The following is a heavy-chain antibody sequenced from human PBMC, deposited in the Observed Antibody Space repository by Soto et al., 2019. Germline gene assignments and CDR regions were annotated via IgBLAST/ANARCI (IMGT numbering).Heavy chain of an antibody. D-gene: IGHD6-13*01. CDR3: ARGPLIASAGTSGHAFDI. CDR2: IIPIFGTA. CDR1: GGTFSSYA. J-gene: IGHJ3*02. V-gene: IGHV1-69*13. Sequence: GASVKVSCKASGGTFSSYAISWVRQAPGQGLEWMGGIIPIFGTANYAQKFQGRVTITADESTSTAYMELSSLRSEDTAVYYCARGPLIASAGTSGHAFDICGQGTMVTVSS.